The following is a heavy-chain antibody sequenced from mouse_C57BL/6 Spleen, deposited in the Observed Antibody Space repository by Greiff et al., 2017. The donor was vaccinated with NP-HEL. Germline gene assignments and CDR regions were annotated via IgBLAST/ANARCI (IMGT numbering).Heavy chain of an antibody. V-gene: IGHV5-6*01. CDR3: ARQVYYDYDEYFDV. CDR1: GFTFSSYG. D-gene: IGHD2-4*01. CDR2: ISSGGSYT. Sequence: EVKLVESGGDLVKPGGSLKLSCAASGFTFSSYGMSWVRQTPDKRLEWVATISSGGSYTYYPDSVKGRFTITRDNAKNTLYLQMSSLKSKDTAMYYCARQVYYDYDEYFDVWGTGTTVTVSS. J-gene: IGHJ1*03.